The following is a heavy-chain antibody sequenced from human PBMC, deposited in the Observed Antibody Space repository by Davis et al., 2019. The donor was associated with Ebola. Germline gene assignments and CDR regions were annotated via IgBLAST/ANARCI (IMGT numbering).Heavy chain of an antibody. Sequence: PGGSLRLSCAASEFTFTNYAMSWVRQAPGKGLEWVSTIRAAGTDTYYADSVKGRFTISRDNSKNRLYLQINSLRVEDTAVYYCAKSASGYGGYSRYSDYWGQGTLVTVSS. V-gene: IGHV3-23*01. CDR1: EFTFTNYA. D-gene: IGHD4-23*01. CDR2: IRAAGTDT. CDR3: AKSASGYGGYSRYSDY. J-gene: IGHJ4*02.